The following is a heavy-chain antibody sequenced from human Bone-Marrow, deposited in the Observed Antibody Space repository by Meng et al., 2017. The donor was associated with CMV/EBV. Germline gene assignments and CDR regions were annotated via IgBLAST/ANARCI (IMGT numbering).Heavy chain of an antibody. Sequence: SVKVSCKASGGTFSSYAISWVRQAPGQGLEWMGGIIPNLGIANYAQKFQGRVTITEDKSKSTAYMELNSLRSEHTAVYYWARGSFSGSLLGRSWFDPWGQGTLVPVSS. CDR2: IIPNLGIA. D-gene: IGHD1-26*01. CDR1: GGTFSSYA. CDR3: ARGSFSGSLLGRSWFDP. J-gene: IGHJ5*02. V-gene: IGHV1-69*10.